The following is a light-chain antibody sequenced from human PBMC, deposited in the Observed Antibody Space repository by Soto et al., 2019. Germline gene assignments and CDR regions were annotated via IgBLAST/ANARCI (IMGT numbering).Light chain of an antibody. Sequence: QSALTQPRSVSGSPGQSVTISCTGTSSDVGGYNYVSWYQHHPGRAPKLMIYDVSKRPSGVHDRFSGSKSGNTASLNISGLQAEDDAYYYCCSYAGSDLPYVFGTGTKGPVL. J-gene: IGLJ1*01. CDR2: DVS. CDR1: SSDVGGYNY. CDR3: CSYAGSDLPYV. V-gene: IGLV2-11*01.